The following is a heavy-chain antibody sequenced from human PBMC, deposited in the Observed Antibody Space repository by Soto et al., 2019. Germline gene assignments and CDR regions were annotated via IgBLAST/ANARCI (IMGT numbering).Heavy chain of an antibody. Sequence: SETLSLTCTVSGGSISSSSYYWGWLRQHPGKGLEWIGSIYYSGSTYYNPSLKSRVTISVDTSKNQFSLKLSAVTAADTAAYYCARSEGRYGGFDYWGQGTLVTVS. CDR3: ARSEGRYGGFDY. V-gene: IGHV4-39*01. J-gene: IGHJ4*02. CDR2: IYYSGST. CDR1: GGSISSSSYY. D-gene: IGHD4-17*01.